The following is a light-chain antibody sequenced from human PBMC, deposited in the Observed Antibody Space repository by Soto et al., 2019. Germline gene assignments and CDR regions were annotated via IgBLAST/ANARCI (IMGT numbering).Light chain of an antibody. Sequence: ESVLTQSPGTLSLSPGERATLSCRASQSVRSNYLAWYQQKPGQAPRLLIYDASNRVTGIPDRFSGSGSGTDFTLTISRLEPEDFAVYYCQQYGGSPGTFGQGTKVDIK. V-gene: IGKV3-20*01. J-gene: IGKJ1*01. CDR1: QSVRSNY. CDR2: DAS. CDR3: QQYGGSPGT.